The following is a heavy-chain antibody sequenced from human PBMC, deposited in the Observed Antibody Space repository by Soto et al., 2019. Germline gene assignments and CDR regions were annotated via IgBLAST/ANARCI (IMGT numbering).Heavy chain of an antibody. Sequence: SXTLSLTCTVSGGSMSSSSYYWCWIRQPPGKVLEWIGSIYYSGSTYYNPSLKSRVTISVDTSKNQFSLKLSSVTAADTAVYYCARGGIVGATYYYYYGMDVWGQGTTVTVSS. J-gene: IGHJ6*02. CDR3: ARGGIVGATYYYYYGMDV. V-gene: IGHV4-39*01. D-gene: IGHD1-26*01. CDR1: GGSMSSSSYY. CDR2: IYYSGST.